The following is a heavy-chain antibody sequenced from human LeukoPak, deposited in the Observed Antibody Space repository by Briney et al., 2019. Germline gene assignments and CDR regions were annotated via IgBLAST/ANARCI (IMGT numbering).Heavy chain of an antibody. D-gene: IGHD6-13*01. J-gene: IGHJ4*02. CDR2: IKPDGSVG. CDR3: TQNLVAAAGDH. V-gene: IGHV3-7*01. CDR1: GFTFSSYW. Sequence: GGSLRLSCAASGFTFSSYWMTWVRQAPGKGLEWVASIKPDGSVGYYVDSVRGRFLISRDNAGNSLYLQMNSLRVEDTAVYYCTQNLVAAAGDHWGQGTLLIVSS.